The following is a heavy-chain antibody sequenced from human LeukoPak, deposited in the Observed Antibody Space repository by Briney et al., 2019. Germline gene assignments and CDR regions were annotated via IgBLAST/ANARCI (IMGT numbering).Heavy chain of an antibody. CDR3: ARVSVEWFGEFDY. V-gene: IGHV1-69*04. CDR1: GGTFSSYA. CDR2: IIPILGIA. D-gene: IGHD3-10*01. J-gene: IGHJ4*02. Sequence: SVKVSCKASGGTFSSYAISWVRQAPGQGLEWMGRIIPILGIANYAQKFQGRVTITADKSTCTAYMELSSLRSEDTAVYYCARVSVEWFGEFDYWGQGTLVTVSS.